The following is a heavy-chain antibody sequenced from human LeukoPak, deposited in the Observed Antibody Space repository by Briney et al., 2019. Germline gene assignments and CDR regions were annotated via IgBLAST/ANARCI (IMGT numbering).Heavy chain of an antibody. CDR2: TSWDGGST. J-gene: IGHJ4*02. CDR3: AKQFTRNLRYFDHPFFDY. V-gene: IGHV3-43*01. CDR1: GFTFDDYT. Sequence: PGGSLRLSCAASGFTFDDYTMHWVRQAPGKGLEWVSLTSWDGGSTYYADSVKGRFTISRDNSKNSLYLQMNSLRTEDTALYYCAKQFTRNLRYFDHPFFDYWGQGTLVTVSS. D-gene: IGHD3-9*01.